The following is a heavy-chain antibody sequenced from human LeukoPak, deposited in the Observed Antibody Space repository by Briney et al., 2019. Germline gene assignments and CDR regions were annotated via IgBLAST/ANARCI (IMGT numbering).Heavy chain of an antibody. J-gene: IGHJ4*02. CDR1: GFTFSSYA. CDR3: ARWRTGKVGASPH. V-gene: IGHV3-30-3*01. Sequence: GGSLRLSCAASGFTFSSYAMHWVRQAPGKGLEWVAVISYDGSNKYYADSEKGRFTISRDNSKNTLYLQMNSLRAEDTAVYYCARWRTGKVGASPHWGQGTLVTVSS. D-gene: IGHD1-26*01. CDR2: ISYDGSNK.